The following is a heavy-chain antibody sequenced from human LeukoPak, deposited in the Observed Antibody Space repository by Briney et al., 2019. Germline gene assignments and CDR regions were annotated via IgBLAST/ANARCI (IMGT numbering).Heavy chain of an antibody. CDR2: IYNGVPT. J-gene: IGHJ4*02. V-gene: IGHV4-4*09. CDR1: GVSISRFY. D-gene: IGHD6-19*01. Sequence: PSETLSLSCTASGVSISRFYWSWVRQPPGKGLEWIGNIYNGVPTFFNPSLKSRVTISADTSRRQFSLELASVTAADTAVYYCVQSIGWTGFDYWGQGILVTVSS. CDR3: VQSIGWTGFDY.